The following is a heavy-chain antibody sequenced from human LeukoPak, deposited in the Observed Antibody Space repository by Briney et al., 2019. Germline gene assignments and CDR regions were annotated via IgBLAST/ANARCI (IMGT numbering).Heavy chain of an antibody. Sequence: SETLSLTCTVSGGSISSYYWSWFRHPPGKGLGGIGYIYYSGSTNYNPSLKSRVTISVDTSKNQFSLKLSSVTAADTAVYYCARDGYSYDTYMDVWGKGTTVTISS. J-gene: IGHJ6*03. V-gene: IGHV4-59*01. CDR2: IYYSGST. CDR1: GGSISSYY. D-gene: IGHD5-18*01. CDR3: ARDGYSYDTYMDV.